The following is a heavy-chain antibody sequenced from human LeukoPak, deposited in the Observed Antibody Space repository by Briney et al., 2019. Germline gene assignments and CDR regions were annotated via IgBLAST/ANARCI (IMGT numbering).Heavy chain of an antibody. D-gene: IGHD6-13*01. CDR3: ARDGAAAVSTFDY. J-gene: IGHJ4*02. Sequence: SVTVSCKASGYTFTSYYMHWVRRAPGRGLEWMGIINPSGGSTSYAQKFQGRVTMTRDTSTSTVYMELSSLRSEDTAVYYCARDGAAAVSTFDYWGQGTLGTVSS. CDR2: INPSGGST. CDR1: GYTFTSYY. V-gene: IGHV1-46*01.